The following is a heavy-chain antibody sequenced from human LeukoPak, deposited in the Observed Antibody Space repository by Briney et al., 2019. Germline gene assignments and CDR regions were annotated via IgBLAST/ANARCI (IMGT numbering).Heavy chain of an antibody. CDR2: ISGDGYRT. CDR3: AKDEDRFMPVPSTLFDY. D-gene: IGHD5/OR15-5a*01. Sequence: PGGSLRLSCVASGLIFPNYGMSWVRQAPGKGLEWVSTISGDGYRTYYADSVKGRFTIFRDNSKNTLYLQMNRLRVDDTAIYHCAKDEDRFMPVPSTLFDYWGRGTLVTVSS. V-gene: IGHV3-23*01. CDR1: GLIFPNYG. J-gene: IGHJ4*02.